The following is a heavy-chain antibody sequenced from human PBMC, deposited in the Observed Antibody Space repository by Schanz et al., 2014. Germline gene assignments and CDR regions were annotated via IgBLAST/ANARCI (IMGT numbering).Heavy chain of an antibody. Sequence: QVQLVQSGAEVKKPGSSVKVSCQSSGGSFSTFALSWARQTPGQGLEWMGRIIPLLGTTYYAQKFQGRVTITADKSTGTVYMDLSSLRSEDTAVYYCAGYCSSTTCLGWFDPWGQGTLVTVSS. CDR3: AGYCSSTTCLGWFDP. J-gene: IGHJ5*02. V-gene: IGHV1-69*08. D-gene: IGHD2-2*01. CDR2: IIPLLGTT. CDR1: GGSFSTFA.